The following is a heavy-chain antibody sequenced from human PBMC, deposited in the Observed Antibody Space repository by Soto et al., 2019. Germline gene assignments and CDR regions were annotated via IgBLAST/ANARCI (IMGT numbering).Heavy chain of an antibody. V-gene: IGHV3-23*01. J-gene: IGHJ6*03. CDR2: ISGSSGTT. CDR3: AKDSYGSGIHFYYYYYMDV. D-gene: IGHD3-10*01. CDR1: GFTFSNYA. Sequence: EVQLLESGGGLVQPGGSLRLSCAASGFTFSNYAMSWVRQAPGKGLEWVSGISGSSGTTYYADSVKGRFTISRDNSKYTLFLQMNSLRAEDTAVYYCAKDSYGSGIHFYYYYYMDVWGKGTTVTVSS.